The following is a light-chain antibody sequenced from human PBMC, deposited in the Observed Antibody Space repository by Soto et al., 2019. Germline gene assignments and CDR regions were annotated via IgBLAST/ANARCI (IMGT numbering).Light chain of an antibody. J-gene: IGKJ1*01. CDR3: QQYNNWPPTWT. V-gene: IGKV3D-15*01. CDR1: QYINTR. Sequence: IVMTQSPATLSSFPGDRVTLSCRASQYINTRLAWYQHRPGQAPRLLIYQTSIRAAGIPARFTGSGSGTEFTLTISSLQSADFAVYYCQQYNNWPPTWTFGQGTKVDIK. CDR2: QTS.